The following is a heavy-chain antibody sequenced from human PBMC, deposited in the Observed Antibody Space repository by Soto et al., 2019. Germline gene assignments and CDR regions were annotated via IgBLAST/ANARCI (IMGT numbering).Heavy chain of an antibody. D-gene: IGHD3-22*01. CDR2: SRDKPQGYST. V-gene: IGHV3-72*01. CDR3: VRATYFSDSSGYTRCLDY. J-gene: IGHJ4*02. Sequence: GGSLRLSXACSGFTLSDHYIDWVRQAPGKGLEWVGRSRDKPQGYSTAYAASVKGRFTTSRDESKNSAYLQMNSLKTEDTAVYYCVRATYFSDSSGYTRCLDYWGQGALVTVSS. CDR1: GFTLSDHY.